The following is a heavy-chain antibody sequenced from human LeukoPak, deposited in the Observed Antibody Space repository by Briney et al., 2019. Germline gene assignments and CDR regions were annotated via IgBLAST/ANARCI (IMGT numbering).Heavy chain of an antibody. CDR1: GYTLTELS. D-gene: IGHD6-19*01. Sequence: ASVKVSCKVSGYTLTELSMHWVRQARGKGLEWMGGFDPEDGETIYAQKFQGRVTMTEDTSTDTAYMELSSLRSEDTAVYYCATLGEQWLVRRLVGYFDLWGRGTLVTVSS. CDR2: FDPEDGET. CDR3: ATLGEQWLVRRLVGYFDL. V-gene: IGHV1-24*01. J-gene: IGHJ2*01.